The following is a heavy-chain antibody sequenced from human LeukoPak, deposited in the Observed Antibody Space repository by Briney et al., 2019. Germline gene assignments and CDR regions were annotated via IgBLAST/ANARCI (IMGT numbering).Heavy chain of an antibody. CDR1: GGTFSSYA. CDR2: INPSGGST. Sequence: ASVKVSCKASGGTFSSYAISWVRQAPGQGLEWMGIINPSGGSTSYAQKFQGRVTMTRDTSTSTVYMELSSLRSEDTAVYYCARAYYSSSWYVVYWGQGTLVTVSS. CDR3: ARAYYSSSWYVVY. J-gene: IGHJ4*02. D-gene: IGHD6-13*01. V-gene: IGHV1-46*01.